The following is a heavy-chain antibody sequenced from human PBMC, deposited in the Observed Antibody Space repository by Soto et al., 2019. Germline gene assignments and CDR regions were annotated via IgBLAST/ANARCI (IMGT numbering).Heavy chain of an antibody. J-gene: IGHJ4*02. CDR3: ARGYCSSIRCRMMPFDY. CDR1: GGTFSSYA. V-gene: IGHV1-69*06. Sequence: SVKVSCKASGGTFSSYAISWVRQAPGQGLEWMGGIIPIFGTANYAQKFQGRVTITADKSTSTAYMELSSLRSEDTAVYYCARGYCSSIRCRMMPFDYWCQAILVTVSS. CDR2: IIPIFGTA. D-gene: IGHD2-2*01.